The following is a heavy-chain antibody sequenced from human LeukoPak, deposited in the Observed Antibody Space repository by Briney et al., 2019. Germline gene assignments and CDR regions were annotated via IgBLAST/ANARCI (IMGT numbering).Heavy chain of an antibody. CDR3: ASGRFGPDYYYYYMDV. J-gene: IGHJ6*03. D-gene: IGHD3-10*01. V-gene: IGHV1-69*05. CDR2: IIPIFGTA. CDR1: GGTFSSYA. Sequence: GASVKVSCKASGGTFSSYAISWVRQAPGQGLEWMGGIIPIFGTANYAQKFQGRVTITTDESTSTAYMELSSLRSEDTAVYYCASGRFGPDYYYYYMDVWGKGTTVTVSS.